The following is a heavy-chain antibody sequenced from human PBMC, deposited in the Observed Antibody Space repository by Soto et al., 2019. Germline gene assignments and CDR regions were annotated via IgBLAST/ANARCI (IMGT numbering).Heavy chain of an antibody. Sequence: QVQLVQSGAEVKKPGSSVKVSCKASGVTFSSYAISWVRQAPGQGLEWMGGIIPIFGTANYAQKFQGRVTITADESTSTAYMAVSSLRSEDTAVYYCARERYSNGSENWFDPWGQGTLVTVSS. J-gene: IGHJ5*02. V-gene: IGHV1-69*12. CDR1: GVTFSSYA. CDR2: IIPIFGTA. CDR3: ARERYSNGSENWFDP. D-gene: IGHD6-19*01.